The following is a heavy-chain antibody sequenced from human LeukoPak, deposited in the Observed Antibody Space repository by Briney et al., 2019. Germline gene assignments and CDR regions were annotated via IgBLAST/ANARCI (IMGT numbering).Heavy chain of an antibody. CDR1: GGSFSGYY. D-gene: IGHD6-13*01. CDR3: ARAAASPRGYFDY. CDR2: INHSGST. Sequence: PSETLSLTCAVYGGSFSGYYWSWIRRPPGKGLEWIGEINHSGSTNYNPSLKGRVTISVDTSKNQFSLKLSSVTAADTAVYYCARAAASPRGYFDYWGQGTLVTVSS. J-gene: IGHJ4*02. V-gene: IGHV4-34*01.